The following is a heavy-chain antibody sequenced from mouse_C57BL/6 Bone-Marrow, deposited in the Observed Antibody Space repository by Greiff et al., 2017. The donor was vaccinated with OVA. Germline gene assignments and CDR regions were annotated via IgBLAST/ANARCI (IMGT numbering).Heavy chain of an antibody. CDR3: AIEGGSYYAMDY. CDR1: GYTFTSYW. Sequence: VQLQQPGAELVKPGASVKVSCKASGYTFTSYWMHWVKQRPGQGLEWIGRIHPSDSDTNYNQKFKGKATLTVDKSSSTAYMQLISLTSEDSAVYYCAIEGGSYYAMDYWGQGTSVTVSS. J-gene: IGHJ4*01. V-gene: IGHV1-74*01. CDR2: IHPSDSDT. D-gene: IGHD1-1*01.